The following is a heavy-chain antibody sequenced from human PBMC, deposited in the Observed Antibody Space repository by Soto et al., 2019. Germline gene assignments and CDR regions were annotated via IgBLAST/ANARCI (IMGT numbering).Heavy chain of an antibody. V-gene: IGHV3-66*01. D-gene: IGHD2-15*01. CDR3: ARDVGYCSVDSCPRWRYAFDI. J-gene: IGHJ3*02. CDR1: GFTDSSNY. Sequence: EVQLVESGGGLVQPGGSLRLSCAASGFTDSSNYMSWVRQAPGKGLEWVSVIYSGGSTYYADSAKGRFTISTDNSKNTLYRKMNNQRAEDTAVYYSARDVGYCSVDSCPRWRYAFDIWGQGTTVTVSS. CDR2: IYSGGST.